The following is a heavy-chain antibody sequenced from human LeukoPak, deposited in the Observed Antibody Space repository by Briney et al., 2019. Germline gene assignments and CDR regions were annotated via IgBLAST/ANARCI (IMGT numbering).Heavy chain of an antibody. D-gene: IGHD6-13*01. CDR2: IIPIFGTA. CDR3: ARVPDYSSSWSSLFYYYYYGMDV. Sequence: SVKVSCKASGYTFTNYGISWVRQAPGQGLEWMGGIIPIFGTANYAQKFQGRVTITADESTSTAYMELSSLRSEDTAVYYCARVPDYSSSWSSLFYYYYYGMDVWGQGTTVTVSS. CDR1: GYTFTNYG. J-gene: IGHJ6*02. V-gene: IGHV1-69*13.